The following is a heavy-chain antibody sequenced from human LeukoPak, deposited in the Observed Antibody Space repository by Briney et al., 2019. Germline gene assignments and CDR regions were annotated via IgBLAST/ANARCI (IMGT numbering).Heavy chain of an antibody. CDR2: INHSGST. CDR1: GGSFSGYY. D-gene: IGHD6-6*01. CDR3: ARRGSRGALIAARSPYYFDY. V-gene: IGHV4-34*01. J-gene: IGHJ4*02. Sequence: SETLSLTCAVYGGSFSGYYWSWIRQPPGKGLEWIGEINHSGSTNYNPSLKSRVTISVDTSKNQFSLKLSSVTAADTAVYYCARRGSRGALIAARSPYYFDYWGQGTLVTVSS.